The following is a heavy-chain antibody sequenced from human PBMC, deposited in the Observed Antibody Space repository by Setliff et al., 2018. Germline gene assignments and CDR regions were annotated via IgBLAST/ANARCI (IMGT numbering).Heavy chain of an antibody. V-gene: IGHV4-4*07. D-gene: IGHD6-19*01. CDR1: GGSISSYY. J-gene: IGHJ6*03. Sequence: PSETLSLTCTVSGGSISSYYWSWIRQPAGKGLEWIGHIYIGGSXNYNPSLKXXVTMSIDTSKNQFSLKLNSVTAADMAVYYCAREQWLDPPGYYYMDVWAKGTTVTVSS. CDR3: AREQWLDPPGYYYMDV. CDR2: IYIGGSX.